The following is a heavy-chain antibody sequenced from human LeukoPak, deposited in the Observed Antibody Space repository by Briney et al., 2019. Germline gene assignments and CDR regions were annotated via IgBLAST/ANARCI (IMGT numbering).Heavy chain of an antibody. Sequence: SQTLSLTCAVSGGSISSGGYSWSWIRQPPGKGLEWIGYIYHSGSTYYNPSLKSRVTISVDRSKNQFSLKLSSVTAADTAVYYCARTYYYDSSGYFDYWGQGTLVTVSS. CDR1: GGSISSGGYS. D-gene: IGHD3-22*01. CDR2: IYHSGST. J-gene: IGHJ4*02. V-gene: IGHV4-30-2*01. CDR3: ARTYYYDSSGYFDY.